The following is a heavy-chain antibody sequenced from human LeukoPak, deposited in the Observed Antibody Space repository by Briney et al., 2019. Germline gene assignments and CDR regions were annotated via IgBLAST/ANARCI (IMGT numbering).Heavy chain of an antibody. Sequence: GASVKVSCKASGGTFSSYAISWVRQAPGQGLEWMGGIIPIFGTANYAQKFQGRVTITTDESTSTAYMELSRLRSEDTAVYYCASNDIQSLERAFDIWGQGTMVTVSS. V-gene: IGHV1-69*05. CDR1: GGTFSSYA. D-gene: IGHD3-9*01. J-gene: IGHJ3*02. CDR2: IIPIFGTA. CDR3: ASNDIQSLERAFDI.